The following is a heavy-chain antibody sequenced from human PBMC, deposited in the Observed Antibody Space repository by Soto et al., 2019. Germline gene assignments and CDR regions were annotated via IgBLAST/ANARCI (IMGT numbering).Heavy chain of an antibody. V-gene: IGHV3-23*01. J-gene: IGHJ4*02. Sequence: GGSLRLSCAASGFTFSSYDMSWVRQAPGKGLEWVSVITGSGGSTYYADSVKGRFTISRDTSKNTLFLQMNSLRAEDTAVYYCAKDRYGDYGGIDYWGQGTMVTVSS. CDR3: AKDRYGDYGGIDY. D-gene: IGHD4-17*01. CDR2: ITGSGGST. CDR1: GFTFSSYD.